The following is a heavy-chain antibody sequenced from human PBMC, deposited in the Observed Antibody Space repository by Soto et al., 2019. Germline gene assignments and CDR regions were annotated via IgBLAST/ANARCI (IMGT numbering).Heavy chain of an antibody. CDR1: GGFFSGFY. Sequence: SETLSLTCAVYGGFFSGFYWSLIRQPPGKGLEWIGEINHSGSTNYNPSLKSRVTISVDTSKNQFSLKLSSVTAADTAVYYCARGSGYYGSGSYLRRIFYPDPWGQGTLVTVSS. CDR2: INHSGST. V-gene: IGHV4-34*01. J-gene: IGHJ5*02. D-gene: IGHD3-10*01. CDR3: ARGSGYYGSGSYLRRIFYPDP.